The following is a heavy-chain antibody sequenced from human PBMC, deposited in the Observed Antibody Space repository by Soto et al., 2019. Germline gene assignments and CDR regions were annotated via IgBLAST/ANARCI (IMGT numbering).Heavy chain of an antibody. CDR2: INASSGST. CDR1: GYTFTSYY. J-gene: IGHJ4*02. D-gene: IGHD2-15*01. V-gene: IGHV1-46*01. CDR3: ARDQVYCSGGSCYYSSFDY. Sequence: APVKVSCKASGYTFTSYYMHWVRQAPGQGLEWMGLINASSGSTSYSQKFQGRVTMTRDTSASTAYMELSSLRSEDTAVYYCARDQVYCSGGSCYYSSFDYWGQGTLVTVSS.